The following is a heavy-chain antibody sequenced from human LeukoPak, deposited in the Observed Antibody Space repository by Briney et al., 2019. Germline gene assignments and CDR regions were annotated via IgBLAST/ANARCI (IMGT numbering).Heavy chain of an antibody. D-gene: IGHD3-10*01. CDR2: ISGSGGST. Sequence: GGSLRLSCAASGFTFSIYAMSWVRQAPGKGLEWVSAISGSGGSTYYADSVKGRFTISRDNSKNTLYLQMNSLRAEDTAVYYCAKMVTMVRGVVSFDYWGQGTLVTVSS. CDR1: GFTFSIYA. V-gene: IGHV3-23*01. CDR3: AKMVTMVRGVVSFDY. J-gene: IGHJ4*02.